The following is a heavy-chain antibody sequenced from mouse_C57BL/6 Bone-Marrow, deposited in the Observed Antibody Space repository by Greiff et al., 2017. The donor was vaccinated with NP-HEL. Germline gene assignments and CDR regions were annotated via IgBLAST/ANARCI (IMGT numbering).Heavy chain of an antibody. J-gene: IGHJ1*03. V-gene: IGHV1-78*01. CDR1: GYTFTDHT. CDR2: IYPRDGST. Sequence: VHLVESDAELVKPGASVKISCKVSGYTFTDHTIHWMKQKPEQGLEWIGYIYPRDGSTKYNEKFKGKATLTADKSSSTAYMQLNSLTSEDSAVYFCARNYGSRDWYFDVWGTGTTVTVSS. CDR3: ARNYGSRDWYFDV. D-gene: IGHD1-1*01.